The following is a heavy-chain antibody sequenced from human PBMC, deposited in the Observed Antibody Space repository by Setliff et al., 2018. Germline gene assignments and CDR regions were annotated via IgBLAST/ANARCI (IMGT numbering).Heavy chain of an antibody. D-gene: IGHD2-15*01. CDR2: IYTSWST. V-gene: IGHV4-61*09. Sequence: PSETLSLTCAVSDFSVGSVYYWSWIRQPAGKGLEWIGHIYTSWSTNYNPSLKSRLTISVDTSKNQFSLKLTSVTAADTAVYYCARGVVAAFMDVWGKGTTVTVSS. J-gene: IGHJ6*03. CDR1: DFSVGSVYY. CDR3: ARGVVAAFMDV.